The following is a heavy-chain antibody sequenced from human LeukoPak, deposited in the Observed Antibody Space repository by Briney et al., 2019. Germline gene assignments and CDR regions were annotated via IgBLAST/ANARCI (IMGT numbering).Heavy chain of an antibody. D-gene: IGHD6-13*01. CDR3: ASHDRHYSSSWYLVNY. J-gene: IGHJ4*02. Sequence: SETLSLTCTVSGGSVSSSTYYWGWIRQPPGKGLEWIGNIYYSGSTYYNPSLKSRVTMSVDTSKNQFSLKLSSVTAADTAVYFCASHDRHYSSSWYLVNYWGQGTLVTVSS. CDR2: IYYSGST. V-gene: IGHV4-39*07. CDR1: GGSVSSSTYY.